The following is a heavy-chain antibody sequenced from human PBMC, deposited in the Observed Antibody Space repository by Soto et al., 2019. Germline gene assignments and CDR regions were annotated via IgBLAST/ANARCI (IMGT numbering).Heavy chain of an antibody. D-gene: IGHD6-13*01. CDR2: IWFDETNK. Sequence: PGGSLRLSCAASGFTFSRYAMHWVRQAPGKGLEWVAVIWFDETNKYYVDSVRGRFTISRDNSKNTLYLQMNSLRGEDTAVYYCARDRSRGIAAAGPDYWGQGTLVTVSS. V-gene: IGHV3-33*01. CDR3: ARDRSRGIAAAGPDY. CDR1: GFTFSRYA. J-gene: IGHJ4*02.